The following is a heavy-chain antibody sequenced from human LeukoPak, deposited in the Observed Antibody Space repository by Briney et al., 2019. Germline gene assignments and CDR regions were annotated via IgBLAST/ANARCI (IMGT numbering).Heavy chain of an antibody. Sequence: SETLSLTCTVSGDSISSRSYYWGWIRQPPGKGLEWIGSIYYSGSTYYNPSLKSRVTISVDTSKNQFSLKLRSVTAADTAVYYCARDRSYYYDSSGYWLFDYWGQGTLVTVSS. CDR1: GDSISSRSYY. CDR3: ARDRSYYYDSSGYWLFDY. CDR2: IYYSGST. V-gene: IGHV4-39*07. J-gene: IGHJ4*02. D-gene: IGHD3-22*01.